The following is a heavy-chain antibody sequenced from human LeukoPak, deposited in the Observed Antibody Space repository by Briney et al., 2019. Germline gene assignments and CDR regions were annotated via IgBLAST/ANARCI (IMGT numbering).Heavy chain of an antibody. CDR3: ALSNDYGDYGGGDAFDI. CDR2: IYPGDSDT. Sequence: GESLKISCKGSGYSFTCYWIGWVRQMPGKGLEWMGIIYPGDSDTRYSPSFQGQVTISADKSISTAYLQWSSLKASDTAMYYCALSNDYGDYGGGDAFDIWGQGTMVTVSS. D-gene: IGHD4-17*01. V-gene: IGHV5-51*01. J-gene: IGHJ3*02. CDR1: GYSFTCYW.